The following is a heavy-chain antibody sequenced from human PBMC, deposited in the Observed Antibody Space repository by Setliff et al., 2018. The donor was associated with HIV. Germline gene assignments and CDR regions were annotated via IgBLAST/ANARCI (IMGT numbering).Heavy chain of an antibody. Sequence: SETLSLTCAVYGGSFSGYYWSWIRQPPGKGLEWIGHISTTGSTNYNPSLKSRVIMSVDTSRNQFSLKLSSVTAADTAVYYCARQGDGYMDVWGKGTTVTVSS. V-gene: IGHV4-59*08. CDR3: ARQGDGYMDV. J-gene: IGHJ6*03. CDR1: GGSFSGYY. CDR2: ISTTGST.